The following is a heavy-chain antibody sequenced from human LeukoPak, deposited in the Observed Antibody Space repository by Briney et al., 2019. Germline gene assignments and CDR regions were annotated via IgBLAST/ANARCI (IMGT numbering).Heavy chain of an antibody. CDR1: GFSLSDAW. CDR2: MKPRGTT. J-gene: IGHJ4*02. CDR3: SQLSRGY. D-gene: IGHD2-15*01. V-gene: IGHV3-15*01. Sequence: GGSLRLSCAASGFSLSDAWMSWVRQAPGKGLECVGRMKPRGTTEDGAPMNDRFIVSRDDSKNTRYLQMNSLKAEDTGLYYCSQLSRGYWGQGAQVTVSS.